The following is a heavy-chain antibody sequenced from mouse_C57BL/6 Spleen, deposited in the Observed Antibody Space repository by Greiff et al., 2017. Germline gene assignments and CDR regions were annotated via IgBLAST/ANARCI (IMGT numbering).Heavy chain of an antibody. CDR1: GFTFSSYA. V-gene: IGHV5-9-1*02. CDR2: ISSGGDYI. D-gene: IGHD1-1*01. Sequence: EVKVVESGAGLVKPGGSLKLSCAASGFTFSSYAMSWVRQTPEKRLEWVAYISSGGDYIYYADTVKGRFTISRANARNTLYLQMSSLKSEDTAMYYCTRDDYGRSSRSWYFDVWGTGTTVTVSS. J-gene: IGHJ1*03. CDR3: TRDDYGRSSRSWYFDV.